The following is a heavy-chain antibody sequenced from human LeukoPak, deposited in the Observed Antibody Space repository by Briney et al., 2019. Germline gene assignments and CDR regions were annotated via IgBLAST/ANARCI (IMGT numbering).Heavy chain of an antibody. CDR1: GFTFSSYW. CDR3: ARGYCSSTSCPKAYYFDY. D-gene: IGHD2-2*01. V-gene: IGHV3-74*01. Sequence: GGSLRLSCAASGFTFSSYWMHWVHQAPGKGLVWVSRINSDGSSTSYADSVKGRFTISRDNAKNTLYLQMNSLRAEDTAVYYCARGYCSSTSCPKAYYFDYWGQGTLVTVSS. CDR2: INSDGSST. J-gene: IGHJ4*02.